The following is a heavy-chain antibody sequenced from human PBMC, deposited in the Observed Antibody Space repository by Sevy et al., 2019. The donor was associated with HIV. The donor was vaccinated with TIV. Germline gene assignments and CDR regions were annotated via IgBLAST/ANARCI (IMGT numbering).Heavy chain of an antibody. V-gene: IGHV3-43D*03. CDR1: GFTFDDYA. CDR2: ISWDGGRT. J-gene: IGHJ4*02. D-gene: IGHD2-15*01. Sequence: GGSLRLSCAASGFTFDDYAMHWVRQAPGKGLEWVSLISWDGGRTYYADSVKGRFTISRDNSKNSLYLQMNSLRAEDTALYYCAKGQGSKWGGNLGLFYWGQGTLVTVSS. CDR3: AKGQGSKWGGNLGLFY.